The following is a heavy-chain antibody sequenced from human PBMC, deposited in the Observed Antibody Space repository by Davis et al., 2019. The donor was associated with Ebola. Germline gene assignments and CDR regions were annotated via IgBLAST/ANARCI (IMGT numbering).Heavy chain of an antibody. D-gene: IGHD3-10*01. CDR1: GFTFSSYS. CDR2: ISSSSYI. J-gene: IGHJ4*02. Sequence: GESLKISCAASGFTFSSYSMNWVRQAPGKGLEWVSSISSSSYIYYADSVKGRFTISRDNAKNSLYLQMNSLRAEDTAVYYCARDRRGFSDYWGQGTLVTVSS. V-gene: IGHV3-21*01. CDR3: ARDRRGFSDY.